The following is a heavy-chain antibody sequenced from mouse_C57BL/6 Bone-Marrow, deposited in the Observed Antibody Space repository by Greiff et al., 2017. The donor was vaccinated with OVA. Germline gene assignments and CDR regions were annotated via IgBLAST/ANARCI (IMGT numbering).Heavy chain of an antibody. J-gene: IGHJ2*01. CDR1: GFNIKDYY. D-gene: IGHD1-1*01. V-gene: IGHV14-2*01. CDR3: ARAYGSSSYYFDY. Sequence: EVHLVESGAELVKPGASVKLSCTASGFNIKDYYMHWVKQRTEQGLEWIGRIDPEDGETKYAPKFPGKATITADTSSNTAYLQLSSLTSEDTAVYYCARAYGSSSYYFDYWGQGTTLTVSS. CDR2: IDPEDGET.